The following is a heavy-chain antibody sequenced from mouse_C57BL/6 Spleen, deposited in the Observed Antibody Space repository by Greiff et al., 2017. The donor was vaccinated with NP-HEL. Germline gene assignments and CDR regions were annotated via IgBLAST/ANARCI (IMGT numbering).Heavy chain of an antibody. CDR1: GYTFTDYE. J-gene: IGHJ2*01. V-gene: IGHV1-15*01. CDR3: GGGSSYGYFDY. Sequence: VQLQQSGAELVRPGASVTLSCKASGYTFTDYEMHWVKQTPVHGLEWIGAIDPETGGTAYNQKFKGKAILTADKSSSTAYMELRSLTSEDSAVYYCGGGSSYGYFDYWGKGTTLTASS. D-gene: IGHD1-1*01. CDR2: IDPETGGT.